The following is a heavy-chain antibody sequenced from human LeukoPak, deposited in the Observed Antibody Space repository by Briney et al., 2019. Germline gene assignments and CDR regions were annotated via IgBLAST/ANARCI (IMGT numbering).Heavy chain of an antibody. CDR2: ISGSGGST. V-gene: IGHV3-23*01. Sequence: PGGSLRLSCAASGFAFSSYAMSWVRQAPGKGLEWVSAISGSGGSTYYADSVKVRFTISRDNSKNTLYLQMNSLRAEDTAVYYCAKAAGYSYGFSSYYFDYWGQGTLVTVSS. CDR3: AKAAGYSYGFSSYYFDY. D-gene: IGHD5-18*01. CDR1: GFAFSSYA. J-gene: IGHJ4*02.